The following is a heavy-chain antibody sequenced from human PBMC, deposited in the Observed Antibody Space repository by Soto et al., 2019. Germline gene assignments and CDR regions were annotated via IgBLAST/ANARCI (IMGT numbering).Heavy chain of an antibody. Sequence: GGSLRLSCAASDFTFGDFAMSWVRQAPGKGLEWVSAISGSGGATYYADSVKGRFTVSRDSSRNTLYLQLNTLRADDTAVYYCAKDKPGTTSFDYWGQGTLVTVSS. CDR3: AKDKPGTTSFDY. CDR2: ISGSGGAT. V-gene: IGHV3-23*01. J-gene: IGHJ4*02. CDR1: DFTFGDFA. D-gene: IGHD1-1*01.